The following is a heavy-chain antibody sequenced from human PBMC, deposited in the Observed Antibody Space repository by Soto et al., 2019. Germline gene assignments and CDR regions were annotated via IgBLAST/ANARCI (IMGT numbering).Heavy chain of an antibody. V-gene: IGHV4-39*01. CDR1: GGSISSSSYY. J-gene: IGHJ4*02. CDR3: ARHGSGYSSSWPIAYYFDY. Sequence: SETLSLTCTVSGGSISSSSYYWGWIRQPPGKGLDWIGSIYYSGSTYYNPSLKSRVTMSVDTSKNQFSLKLTSVTAADTAVYYCARHGSGYSSSWPIAYYFDYWGQGTLVTVSS. CDR2: IYYSGST. D-gene: IGHD6-13*01.